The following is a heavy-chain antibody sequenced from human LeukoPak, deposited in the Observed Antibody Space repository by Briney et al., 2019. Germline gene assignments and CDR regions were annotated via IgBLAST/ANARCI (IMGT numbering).Heavy chain of an antibody. Sequence: GGSLRLSCAASGFTFSDYYVSWIRQAPGKGLEWVSYISSSGSTIYYADSVKGRFTISRDNAKNSLYLQMNSLRAEDTAVYYCARSSLDSSGWYRPRTPNWFDPWGQGTLVTVSS. CDR1: GFTFSDYY. V-gene: IGHV3-11*01. J-gene: IGHJ5*02. CDR2: ISSSGSTI. CDR3: ARSSLDSSGWYRPRTPNWFDP. D-gene: IGHD6-19*01.